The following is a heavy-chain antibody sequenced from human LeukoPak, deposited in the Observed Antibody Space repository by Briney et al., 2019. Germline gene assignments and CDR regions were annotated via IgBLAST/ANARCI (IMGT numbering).Heavy chain of an antibody. CDR2: ISWDGGST. Sequence: PGGSLRLSCAASGFTFDDYAMHWVRQAPGKGLEWVSLISWDGGSTYYADSVKGRFTISRDNSKNSLYLQMNSLRAEDTALYYCAKDIGDSGVVVTAPAVWGQGTLVTVSS. CDR1: GFTFDDYA. V-gene: IGHV3-43D*03. D-gene: IGHD2-21*02. CDR3: AKDIGDSGVVVTAPAV. J-gene: IGHJ4*02.